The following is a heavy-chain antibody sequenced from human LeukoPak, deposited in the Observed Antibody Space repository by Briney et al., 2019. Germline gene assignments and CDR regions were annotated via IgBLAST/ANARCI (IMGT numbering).Heavy chain of an antibody. Sequence: GESLKISCKGSGYSFTTYWIGWVHQMPGKGLEWMAIIYPGDSDTRYSPSFQGQVTISADKSISTAYLQWSSLKASDTAIYYCARRAHYFDGSGYYGGFDYWGQGTLVTVSS. D-gene: IGHD3-22*01. CDR3: ARRAHYFDGSGYYGGFDY. CDR2: IYPGDSDT. V-gene: IGHV5-51*07. CDR1: GYSFTTYW. J-gene: IGHJ4*02.